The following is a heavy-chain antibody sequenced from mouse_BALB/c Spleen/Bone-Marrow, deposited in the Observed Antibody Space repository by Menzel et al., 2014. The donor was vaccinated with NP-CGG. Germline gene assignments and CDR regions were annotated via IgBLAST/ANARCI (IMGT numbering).Heavy chain of an antibody. CDR2: IWAGGST. CDR3: ARAPLLRYHYAMDY. V-gene: IGHV2-9*02. Sequence: QVQLKESGPGLVAPSQSLSISCTVSGFSLTSYGVHWVRQPPGKGLEWLGVIWAGGSTNYNSALMSRLSISKDNSKSQVLLKMNSLQTDDTAMYYCARAPLLRYHYAMDYWGQGTSVTVSS. D-gene: IGHD1-1*01. CDR1: GFSLTSYG. J-gene: IGHJ4*01.